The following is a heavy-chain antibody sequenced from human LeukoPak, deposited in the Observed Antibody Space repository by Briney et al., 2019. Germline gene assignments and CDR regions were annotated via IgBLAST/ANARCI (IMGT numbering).Heavy chain of an antibody. V-gene: IGHV4-61*01. CDR3: ARVMYSSNLYGALNYYMDV. D-gene: IGHD6-13*01. CDR2: IYYSGST. Sequence: SETLSLTCTVSGCSISSSSYYWSWLRQPPGKGLEWIGYIYYSGSTNYNPSLKSRVTISVDTSKNQFSLKLSSVTAADTAVYYCARVMYSSNLYGALNYYMDVWGKGTTVTVSS. CDR1: GCSISSSSYY. J-gene: IGHJ6*03.